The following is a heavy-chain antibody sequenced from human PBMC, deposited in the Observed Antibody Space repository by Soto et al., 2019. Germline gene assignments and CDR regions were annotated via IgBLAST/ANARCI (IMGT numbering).Heavy chain of an antibody. CDR3: AMVDVYVTPSPQDV. V-gene: IGHV1-18*01. CDR1: GYSFTRYG. D-gene: IGHD3-16*01. J-gene: IGHJ6*01. CDR2: INTYNGNT. Sequence: QVQLVQSRAEVKNPGASVEVSCKASGYSFTRYGIAWARQAPGQGLEWMGWINTYNGNTNYAQNLQGRVTLTTDTSTSTAYMELTSLRSNDTAIYYCAMVDVYVTPSPQDVW.